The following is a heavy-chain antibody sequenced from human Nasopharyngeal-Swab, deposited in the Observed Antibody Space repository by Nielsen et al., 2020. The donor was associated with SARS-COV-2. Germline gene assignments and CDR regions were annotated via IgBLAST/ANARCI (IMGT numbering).Heavy chain of an antibody. V-gene: IGHV4-34*01. J-gene: IGHJ4*02. Sequence: CAVYGGSFSGYYWSWIRQPPGKGLEWIGEINHSGSTNYNPSLKSRVTISVDTSKNQFSLKLSSVTAADTAVYYCARGRGSSSWYLRFDYWGQGTLVTVSS. CDR2: INHSGST. CDR3: ARGRGSSSWYLRFDY. D-gene: IGHD6-13*01. CDR1: GGSFSGYY.